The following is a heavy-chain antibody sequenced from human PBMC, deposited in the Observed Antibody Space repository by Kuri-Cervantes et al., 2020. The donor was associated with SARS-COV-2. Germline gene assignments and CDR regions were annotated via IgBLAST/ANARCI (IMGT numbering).Heavy chain of an antibody. CDR1: GYTFTGYY. Sequence: ASVKVTCNASGYTFTGYYVHWVRQAHGQGLEWVGWINPNSGGTNYAQKFQGRVTITRDTSINTAYMELSSLRSEDTAVYYCGREATVAGKNFDYWGQGTLVTVSS. CDR3: GREATVAGKNFDY. D-gene: IGHD6-13*01. J-gene: IGHJ4*02. V-gene: IGHV1-2*02. CDR2: INPNSGGT.